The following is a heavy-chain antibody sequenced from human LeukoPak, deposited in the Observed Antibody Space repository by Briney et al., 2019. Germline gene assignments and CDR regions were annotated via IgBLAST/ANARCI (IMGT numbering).Heavy chain of an antibody. CDR2: IYPGDSDT. CDR3: ATSIAARLSYYYGMDV. D-gene: IGHD6-6*01. J-gene: IGHJ6*02. V-gene: IGHV5-51*01. Sequence: GESLKISCKGSGYSFTSYWIGWVRQMPGKGLEWMGIIYPGDSDTRYSPSFQGQVTISADKSISTAYLRWSSLKASDTAMYYCATSIAARLSYYYGMDVWGQGTTVTVSS. CDR1: GYSFTSYW.